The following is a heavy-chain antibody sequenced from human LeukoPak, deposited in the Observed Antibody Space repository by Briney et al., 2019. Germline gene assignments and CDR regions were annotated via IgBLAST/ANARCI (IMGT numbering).Heavy chain of an antibody. Sequence: ASVKVSCKASGYTFTSYGISWVRQAPGQGLEWMGWISAYNGNTNYAQKLRGRVTMTTDTSTSTAYMELRSLRSDDTAVYYCARNKCSGGSCYSRWFDPWGQGTLVTVSS. V-gene: IGHV1-18*04. J-gene: IGHJ5*02. CDR2: ISAYNGNT. D-gene: IGHD2-15*01. CDR1: GYTFTSYG. CDR3: ARNKCSGGSCYSRWFDP.